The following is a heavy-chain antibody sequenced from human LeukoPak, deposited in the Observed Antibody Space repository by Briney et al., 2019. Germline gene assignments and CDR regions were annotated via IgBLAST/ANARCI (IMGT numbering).Heavy chain of an antibody. D-gene: IGHD3-3*01. CDR3: ARRNPLPYTIFGVVITYKYYYGMDV. CDR1: GFTFSSYA. V-gene: IGHV3-7*03. J-gene: IGHJ6*02. CDR2: IKQDGSEK. Sequence: HSGGSLRLSCAASGFTFSSYAMHWVRQAPGKGLEWVANIKQDGSEKYYVDSVKGRFTISRDNAKNSLYLQMNSLRAEDTAVYYCARRNPLPYTIFGVVITYKYYYGMDVWGQGTTVTVSS.